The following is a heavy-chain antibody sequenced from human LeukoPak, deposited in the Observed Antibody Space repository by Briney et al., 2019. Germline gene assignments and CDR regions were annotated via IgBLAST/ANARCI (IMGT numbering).Heavy chain of an antibody. D-gene: IGHD1-20*01. CDR1: GFTFSSYS. V-gene: IGHV3-48*02. Sequence: PGGSLRLSCAASGFTFSSYSMNWVRQAPGKGLEWASYISSSSTTIYYADSVEGRFTISRNNAKNSLYLQMHSLRDEDTAVYYCASYNWNDGFFDYWGQGTLVTVSS. CDR3: ASYNWNDGFFDY. J-gene: IGHJ4*02. CDR2: ISSSSTTI.